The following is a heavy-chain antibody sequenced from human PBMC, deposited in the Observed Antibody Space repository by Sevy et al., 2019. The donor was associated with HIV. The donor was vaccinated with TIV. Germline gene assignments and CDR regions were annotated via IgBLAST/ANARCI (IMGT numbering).Heavy chain of an antibody. J-gene: IGHJ6*02. CDR1: GGSISSYY. V-gene: IGHV4-4*07. D-gene: IGHD3-10*01. CDR3: ARSATYGSGSKGAYYYGMDV. Sequence: SETLCLTCTVSGGSISSYYWSWIRQPAGKGLEWIGRIYTSGSTNYNPSLKSRVTMSVDTSKNQFSLKLSSVTAADTAVYYCARSATYGSGSKGAYYYGMDVWGQGTTVTVSS. CDR2: IYTSGST.